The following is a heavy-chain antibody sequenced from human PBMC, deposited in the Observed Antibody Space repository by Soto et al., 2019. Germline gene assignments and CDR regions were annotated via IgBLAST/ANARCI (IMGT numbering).Heavy chain of an antibody. CDR3: AKDSRIVVEPAAQGYYYYYYGMDV. V-gene: IGHV3-30*18. D-gene: IGHD2-2*01. J-gene: IGHJ6*02. CDR1: GFTFSSYG. CDR2: IPYDGSNK. Sequence: QVQLVESGGGVVQPGRSLRLSCAASGFTFSSYGMHWVRQAPGKGLEWVAVIPYDGSNKYYADSVKGRFTISRDNSKNTLYLQMNSLRAEDTAVYYCAKDSRIVVEPAAQGYYYYYYGMDVWGQGTTVTVSS.